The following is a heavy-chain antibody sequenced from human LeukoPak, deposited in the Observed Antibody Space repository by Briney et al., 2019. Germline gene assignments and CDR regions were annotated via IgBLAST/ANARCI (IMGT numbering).Heavy chain of an antibody. CDR2: ISYDGSNK. V-gene: IGHV3-30*03. D-gene: IGHD2-15*01. J-gene: IGHJ5*02. CDR3: VVVVAATHSNWFDP. Sequence: QPGRSLRLSCAASGFTFSSYGMHWVRQAPGKGQEWVAVISYDGSNKYYADSVKGRFTISRDNSKNTLYLQMNSLRAEDTAVYYCVVVVAATHSNWFDPWGQGTLVTVSS. CDR1: GFTFSSYG.